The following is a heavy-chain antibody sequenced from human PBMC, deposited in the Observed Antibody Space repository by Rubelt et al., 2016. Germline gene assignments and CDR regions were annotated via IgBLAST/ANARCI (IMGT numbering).Heavy chain of an antibody. CDR2: IHQSGRT. V-gene: IGHV4-38-2*02. CDR3: VRANYFDY. CDR1: GYSISSGYY. Sequence: QVQLQESGPGLVKPSETLSLTCTVSGYSISSGYYWGWIRQPPWKGLEWIGEIHQSGRTNYNPFLKSRVTISGDTSKNRISLKLTAVTAAETAGYYCVRANYFDYWGQGTLVTVSS. J-gene: IGHJ4*02.